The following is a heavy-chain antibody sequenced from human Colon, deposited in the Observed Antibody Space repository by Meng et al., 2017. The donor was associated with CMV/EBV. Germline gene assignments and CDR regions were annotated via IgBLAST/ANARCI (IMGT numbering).Heavy chain of an antibody. J-gene: IGHJ5*02. CDR3: ARTPPRIVEAPGTTNRFDP. V-gene: IGHV3-48*03. D-gene: IGHD2-2*01. CDR1: GFMFNVYE. CDR2: ISDSGATI. Sequence: GESLKISCAASGFMFNVYEMNWVRQAPGKGLEWVSRISDSGATIYYADSVKGRFTISRDNAKNSLYLQMNSLRADDTGVYYCARTPPRIVEAPGTTNRFDPWGQGTLVTVSS.